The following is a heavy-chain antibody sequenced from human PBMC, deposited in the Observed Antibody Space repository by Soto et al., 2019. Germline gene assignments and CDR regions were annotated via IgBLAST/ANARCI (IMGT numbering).Heavy chain of an antibody. D-gene: IGHD6-13*01. J-gene: IGHJ4*02. CDR2: IYWDDDK. V-gene: IGHV2-5*02. Sequence: QITLKESGPPLVKPTQTLTLTCTFSGFSLSTSGVGVGWIRQPPGKALEWLALIYWDDDKRYSPSLKSRLTITKDTSKNQVVLTMTNMDPVDTATYYCAHIPGQVIAAHFDYWGQGTLVTVSS. CDR1: GFSLSTSGVG. CDR3: AHIPGQVIAAHFDY.